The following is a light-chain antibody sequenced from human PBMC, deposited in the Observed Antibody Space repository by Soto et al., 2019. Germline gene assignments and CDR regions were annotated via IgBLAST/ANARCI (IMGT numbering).Light chain of an antibody. CDR2: VAS. J-gene: IGKJ5*01. V-gene: IGKV3-15*01. Sequence: EIVMTQSPATLSVSPGERATLSCRASQSVSSNLAWYQQIPGQAPRLLIYVASTRATGITARFSGGGSETEFSTTISSLQSEDFSVNYCYQYNNCSLITFGQGTRLEIK. CDR3: YQYNNCSLIT. CDR1: QSVSSN.